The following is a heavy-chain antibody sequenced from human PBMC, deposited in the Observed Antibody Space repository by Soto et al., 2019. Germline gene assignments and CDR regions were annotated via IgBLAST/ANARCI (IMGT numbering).Heavy chain of an antibody. CDR2: ISSDGNAQ. CDR1: GFTFRDDS. D-gene: IGHD5-18*01. J-gene: IGHJ4*02. Sequence: EVQLVESGGGLVQPGGSLRLSCAASGFTFRDDSMNWVRQAPGKGPEWVSYISSDGNAQYYVDSVKGRFTISRDNAKNSVFLHMNSLRDEDTAVYYCARGIQLWVGRGFDYWGQGTLVTVSS. V-gene: IGHV3-48*02. CDR3: ARGIQLWVGRGFDY.